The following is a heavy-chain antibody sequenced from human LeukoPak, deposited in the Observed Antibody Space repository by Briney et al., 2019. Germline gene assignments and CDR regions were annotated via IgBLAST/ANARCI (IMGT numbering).Heavy chain of an antibody. CDR2: INTAGDT. J-gene: IGHJ4*02. CDR1: GFTFSTYD. D-gene: IGHD6-19*01. V-gene: IGHV3-13*01. CDR3: ARVGVGSGRNEIDY. Sequence: GGSLRLSCAASGFTFSTYDMHWVRQATGKGLEWVSAINTAGDTYYLGAVKGRFTISRENAKNSLYLQMNSLRAGDTAVYHCARVGVGSGRNEIDYWGQGTLVTVSS.